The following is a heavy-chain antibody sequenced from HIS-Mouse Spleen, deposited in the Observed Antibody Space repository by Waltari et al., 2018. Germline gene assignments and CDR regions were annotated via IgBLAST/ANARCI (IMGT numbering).Heavy chain of an antibody. V-gene: IGHV4-39*07. CDR1: GGSNSSRRYY. CDR3: AREIPYSSSWYDWYFDL. D-gene: IGHD6-13*01. Sequence: HLQLQESGPGLVKPSETLSLTCTAPGGSNSSRRYYWGWFRRPPGKGLEWIGSIYYSGSTYYNPALKSRVTISVDTSKNQFSLKLSSVTAADTAVYYCAREIPYSSSWYDWYFDLWGRGTLVTVSS. CDR2: IYYSGST. J-gene: IGHJ2*01.